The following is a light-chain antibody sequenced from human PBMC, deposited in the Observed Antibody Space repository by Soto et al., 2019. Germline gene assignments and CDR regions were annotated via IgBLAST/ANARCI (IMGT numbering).Light chain of an antibody. CDR2: EVS. V-gene: IGLV2-14*01. Sequence: QSAPTQPASVSGSPGQSITISCTGTSSDVGAYNYVSWYQQYPGKAPKLIIFEVSNRPSGASNRFSGSKSGNTASLTISGLQGEDEADYYCSSYTTSSSLEFGGGTKLTVL. CDR3: SSYTTSSSLE. J-gene: IGLJ3*02. CDR1: SSDVGAYNY.